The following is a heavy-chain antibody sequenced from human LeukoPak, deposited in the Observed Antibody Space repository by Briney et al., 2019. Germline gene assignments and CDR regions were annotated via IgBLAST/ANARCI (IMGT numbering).Heavy chain of an antibody. CDR2: INSDGSST. V-gene: IGHV3-74*03. D-gene: IGHD2-2*01. CDR1: GFTFNTYW. J-gene: IGHJ6*04. Sequence: GGSLRLSCAASGFTFNTYWMHWVRQAPGKGLVWVSRINSDGSSTTYADSVKGRFTISSDNAPNTLYLQMNSLRAEDTAVYYCVRGYQESCTSISCSALLGVWGRGTTVTVSS. CDR3: VRGYQESCTSISCSALLGV.